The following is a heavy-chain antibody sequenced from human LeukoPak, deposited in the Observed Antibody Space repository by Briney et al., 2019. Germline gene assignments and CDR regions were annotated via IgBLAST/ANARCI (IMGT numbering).Heavy chain of an antibody. Sequence: SYTLPLTCTVSGGSISSYYWSLLRQPPATGLEWVGYIYYSGSTNYNPSLKSPVNISVDTSKNQFSLKPSSVTAADTGVYYCAGSICGYERSIDYWGQGTLVTVS. CDR3: AGSICGYERSIDY. D-gene: IGHD5-12*01. J-gene: IGHJ4*02. V-gene: IGHV4-59*08. CDR2: IYYSGST. CDR1: GGSISSYY.